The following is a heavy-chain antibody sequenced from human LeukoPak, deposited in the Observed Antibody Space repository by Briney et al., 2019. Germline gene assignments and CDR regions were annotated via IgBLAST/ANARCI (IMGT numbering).Heavy chain of an antibody. D-gene: IGHD5-18*01. J-gene: IGHJ4*02. CDR2: IYWDDDK. CDR3: ARVYSYGLYFDY. V-gene: IGHV2-5*02. Sequence: SGPTLVNRTQTLTLTCTFSGFPLTTSGVGVGWIRQPPVEALEWLALIYWDDDKRYSPSLKSRLTVTKDTSKNQVVLTMTNMDPVDTATYYCARVYSYGLYFDYWGQGTLVTVSS. CDR1: GFPLTTSGVG.